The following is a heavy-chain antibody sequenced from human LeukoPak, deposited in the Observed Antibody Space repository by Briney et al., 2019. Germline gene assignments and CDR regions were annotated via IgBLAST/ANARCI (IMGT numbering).Heavy chain of an antibody. J-gene: IGHJ1*01. V-gene: IGHV1-18*01. CDR1: GYTFISYG. D-gene: IGHD6-13*01. CDR2: ISAYNGNT. CDR3: ASAIRAAGTRVESQH. Sequence: GASVKVSCKASGYTFISYGISWVRQAPGQGLEWMGWISAYNGNTDYAQKLQGRVTMTTDTSTSTAYMELRSLRSDDTAVYYCASAIRAAGTRVESQHWGQGTLVTVSS.